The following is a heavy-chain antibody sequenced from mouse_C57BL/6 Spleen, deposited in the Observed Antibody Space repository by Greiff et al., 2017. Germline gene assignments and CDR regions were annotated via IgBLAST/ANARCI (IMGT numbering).Heavy chain of an antibody. Sequence: VQLQQSGAELVRPGASVKLSCKASGYTFTDYYINWVKQRPGQGLEWIARIYPGSGNTYYNEKFKGKATLTAEKSSSTAYMQLSSLTSEDSAVYFCARGGDWDRAMDYWGQGTSVTVSS. V-gene: IGHV1-76*01. CDR2: IYPGSGNT. J-gene: IGHJ4*01. CDR1: GYTFTDYY. CDR3: ARGGDWDRAMDY. D-gene: IGHD4-1*01.